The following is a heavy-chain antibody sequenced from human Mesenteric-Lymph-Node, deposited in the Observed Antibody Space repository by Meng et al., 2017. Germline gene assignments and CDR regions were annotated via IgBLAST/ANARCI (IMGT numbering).Heavy chain of an antibody. Sequence: SETLSLTCTVSGGSISSSSYYWGWIRQPPGKGLEWIGSIYYSGSTYYNPSLKSRVTISVDTSKNQFSLKLSSVTAADTAVYYCARRGDRPFDFDYWGQGTLVTVSS. V-gene: IGHV4-39*07. CDR3: ARRGDRPFDFDY. D-gene: IGHD2-21*02. CDR1: GGSISSSSYY. CDR2: IYYSGST. J-gene: IGHJ4*02.